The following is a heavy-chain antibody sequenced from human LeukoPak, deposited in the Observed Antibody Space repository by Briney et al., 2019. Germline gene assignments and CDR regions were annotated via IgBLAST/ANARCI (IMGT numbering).Heavy chain of an antibody. CDR1: RFTFSNAW. D-gene: IGHD4/OR15-4a*01. CDR3: AIDEPNYAPYDFDY. V-gene: IGHV3-15*01. Sequence: PGGSLRLSCAASRFTFSNAWMYWVRQAPGKGLEWVGRIKSKVNGETTDYAAPVKGRFTISRDDSNNMVYLQMNSLKIEDTAVYYCAIDEPNYAPYDFDYWGQGTLVTVSS. J-gene: IGHJ4*02. CDR2: IKSKVNGETT.